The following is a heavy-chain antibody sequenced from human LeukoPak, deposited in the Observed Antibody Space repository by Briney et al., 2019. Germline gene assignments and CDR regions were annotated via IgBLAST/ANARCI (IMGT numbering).Heavy chain of an antibody. CDR2: INPNSGGT. CDR1: GYTFTGYY. CDR3: ARTNAAYYDILTTGGPDY. Sequence: ASVKVSCKASGYTFTGYYMHWVRQAPGQGLEWMGWINPNSGGTNYAQKFQGRVTMTRDTSISTAYMELSRLRSDDTAVYYCARTNAAYYDILTTGGPDYWGQGTPVTVSS. J-gene: IGHJ4*02. D-gene: IGHD3-9*01. V-gene: IGHV1-2*02.